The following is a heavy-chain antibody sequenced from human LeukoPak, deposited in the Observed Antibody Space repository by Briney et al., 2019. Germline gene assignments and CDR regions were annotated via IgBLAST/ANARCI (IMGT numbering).Heavy chain of an antibody. CDR1: GVSISSYISY. Sequence: SETLSLTCTVSGVSISSYISYWGWVRQPPGKGLEWIGSIYSSGATYYNPSLKTRLTISADTSKNQFSLSLSSVTAADTAVYYCVRRAPGATEDSWGQGARVTVSS. CDR2: IYSSGAT. V-gene: IGHV4-39*07. J-gene: IGHJ4*02. D-gene: IGHD1-26*01. CDR3: VRRAPGATEDS.